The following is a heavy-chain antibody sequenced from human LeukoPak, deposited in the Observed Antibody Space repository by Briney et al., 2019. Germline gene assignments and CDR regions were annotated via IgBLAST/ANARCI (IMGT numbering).Heavy chain of an antibody. CDR3: ARAGTSLRSNWFDP. J-gene: IGHJ5*02. CDR2: ISYDGSNK. V-gene: IGHV3-30-3*01. D-gene: IGHD3-16*01. CDR1: GFTFSSYA. Sequence: GGSLRLSCAASGFTFSSYAMHWVRQAPGKGLEWVAVISYDGSNKYYADSVKGRFTISRDNSKNTLYLQVNSLRAEDTAVYYCARAGTSLRSNWFDPWGQGTLVTVSS.